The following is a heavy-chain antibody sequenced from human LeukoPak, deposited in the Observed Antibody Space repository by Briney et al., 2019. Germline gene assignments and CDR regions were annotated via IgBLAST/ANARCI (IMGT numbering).Heavy chain of an antibody. V-gene: IGHV1-18*01. CDR3: ARDPSNTPGLVPQGY. CDR1: GYTFTSYG. J-gene: IGHJ4*02. CDR2: ISAYNGNT. Sequence: GASVKVSCKASGYTFTSYGISWVRQAPGQGLEWTGWISAYNGNTNYAQKLQGRVTMTTDTSTSTAYMELRSLRSDDTAVYYCARDPSNTPGLVPQGYWGQGTLVTVSS. D-gene: IGHD2-8*02.